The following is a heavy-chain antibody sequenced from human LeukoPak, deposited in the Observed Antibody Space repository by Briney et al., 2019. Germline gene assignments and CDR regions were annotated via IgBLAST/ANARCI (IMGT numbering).Heavy chain of an antibody. V-gene: IGHV4-34*01. Sequence: SETLSLTCAVYGGSFSGYYWSWICQPPGKGLEWIGEINHSGSTNYDPSLKSRVTISVDTSKNQFSLKLSSVTAADTAVYYCARHDYGDYFGYYYYYGMDVWGQGTTVTVSS. CDR2: INHSGST. CDR3: ARHDYGDYFGYYYYYGMDV. CDR1: GGSFSGYY. J-gene: IGHJ6*02. D-gene: IGHD4-17*01.